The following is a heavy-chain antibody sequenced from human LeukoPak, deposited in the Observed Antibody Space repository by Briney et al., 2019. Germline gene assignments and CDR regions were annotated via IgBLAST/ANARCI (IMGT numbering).Heavy chain of an antibody. CDR2: IIPIHGTT. V-gene: IGHV1-69*13. CDR1: GVTLTNYA. D-gene: IGHD1-26*01. CDR3: AKGQSGSFYGSNAFDI. Sequence: ASVKVSCKASGVTLTNYAMNWVRQAPGQGLEWMGAIIPIHGTTNSAQKFQGRVTITADESTSTAYMELSSLTSEDTAVYYCAKGQSGSFYGSNAFDIWGQGTMVSVS. J-gene: IGHJ3*02.